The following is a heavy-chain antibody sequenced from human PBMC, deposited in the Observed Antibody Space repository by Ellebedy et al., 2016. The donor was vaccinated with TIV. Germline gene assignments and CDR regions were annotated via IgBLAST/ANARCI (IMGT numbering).Heavy chain of an antibody. CDR2: IVGSGA. V-gene: IGHV3-23*01. CDR1: GFTFSSYA. Sequence: PGGSLRLSCAASGFTFSSYAMSWVRQAPGKGLEWVSGIVGSGAQKYADSVKGRFTISRDNSKRTVDLQMNSLRAEDTAVYFCAKDRTPRDGYWVFDNWGQGTLVSVSS. CDR3: AKDRTPRDGYWVFDN. D-gene: IGHD5-18*01. J-gene: IGHJ4*02.